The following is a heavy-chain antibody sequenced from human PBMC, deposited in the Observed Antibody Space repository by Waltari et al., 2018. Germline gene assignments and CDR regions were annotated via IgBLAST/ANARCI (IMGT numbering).Heavy chain of an antibody. D-gene: IGHD3-10*01. V-gene: IGHV4-31*03. CDR3: ARDRYYYGSGSYRRDAFDI. CDR1: GGSISSGGYY. Sequence: QVQLQESGPGLVKPSQTLSLTCTVSGGSISSGGYYWSWIRQHPGKGLEWIGYIYYSGSTYYNPSLKSRVTVSVDTSKNQFSLKLSSVTAADTAVYYCARDRYYYGSGSYRRDAFDIWGQGTMVTVSS. J-gene: IGHJ3*02. CDR2: IYYSGST.